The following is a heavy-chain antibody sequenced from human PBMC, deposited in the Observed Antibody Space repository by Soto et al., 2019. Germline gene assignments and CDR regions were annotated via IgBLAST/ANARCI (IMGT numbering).Heavy chain of an antibody. J-gene: IGHJ3*02. CDR1: GGSFSGYY. D-gene: IGHD3-10*01. CDR2: INHSGST. Sequence: SETLSLTCAVYGGSFSGYYWSWIRQPPGKGLEWIGEINHSGSTNYNPSLKSRVTISVDTSKNQFSLKLSSVTAADTAVYYCARAIGYGSGINETSLQNDAFDIWGQGTMVTVSS. CDR3: ARAIGYGSGINETSLQNDAFDI. V-gene: IGHV4-34*01.